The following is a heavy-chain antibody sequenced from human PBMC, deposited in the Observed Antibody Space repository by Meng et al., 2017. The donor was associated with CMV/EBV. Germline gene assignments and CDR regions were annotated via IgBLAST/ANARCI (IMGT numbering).Heavy chain of an antibody. Sequence: LRLSCSVSGGSVSSRDYYWSWIRQPPGKGLEWFGYIYHTGSTYNRPSLKSRVTMSIDTSKNQFSLKLRSVTAADTAVYYCATVVRGSGTYYKRFDSWGQGNLVTVSS. CDR3: ATVVRGSGTYYKRFDS. V-gene: IGHV4-30-4*01. CDR1: GGSVSSRDYY. J-gene: IGHJ4*02. CDR2: IYHTGST. D-gene: IGHD3-10*01.